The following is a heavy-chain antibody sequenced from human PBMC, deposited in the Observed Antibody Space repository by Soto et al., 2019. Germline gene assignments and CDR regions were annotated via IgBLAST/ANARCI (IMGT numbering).Heavy chain of an antibody. V-gene: IGHV1-69*06. D-gene: IGHD4-4*01. CDR1: GGTFSSYA. CDR2: IIPIFGTA. CDR3: ARNTVTTFRAYDY. Sequence: GASVKVSCKASGGTFSSYAISWVRQAPGQGLEWMGGIIPIFGTANYAQKFQGRVTITADKSTSTAYMELSSLRSEDTAVYYCARNTVTTFRAYDYWGQGTLVPVS. J-gene: IGHJ4*02.